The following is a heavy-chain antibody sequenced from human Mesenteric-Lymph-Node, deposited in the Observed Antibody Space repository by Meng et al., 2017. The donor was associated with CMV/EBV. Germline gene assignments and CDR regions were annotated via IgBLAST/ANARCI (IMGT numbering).Heavy chain of an antibody. CDR2: INSDGSST. CDR3: ARGGYITIFGVVNLKGGMDV. D-gene: IGHD3-3*01. CDR1: GFKLDGYG. Sequence: GGSLRLSCAASGFKLDGYGMNWVRQAPGKGLVWVSRINSDGSSTSYADSVKGRFTISRDNAKNTLYLQMNSLRAEDTAVYYCARGGYITIFGVVNLKGGMDVWGQGTTVTVSS. V-gene: IGHV3-74*01. J-gene: IGHJ6*02.